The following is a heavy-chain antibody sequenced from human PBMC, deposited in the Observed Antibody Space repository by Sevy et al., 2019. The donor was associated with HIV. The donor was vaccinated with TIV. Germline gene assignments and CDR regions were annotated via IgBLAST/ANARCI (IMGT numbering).Heavy chain of an antibody. CDR1: GGTFSSYA. CDR3: ASTAGGQQLPTDAFDI. Sequence: ASVKVSCKASGGTFSSYAISWVRQAPGQGLVWMGRIIPIFGTANYAQKFQGRVTITADESTSTAYMELSSLRSEDTAVYYCASTAGGQQLPTDAFDIWGQGTMVTVSS. D-gene: IGHD6-13*01. CDR2: IIPIFGTA. J-gene: IGHJ3*02. V-gene: IGHV1-69*13.